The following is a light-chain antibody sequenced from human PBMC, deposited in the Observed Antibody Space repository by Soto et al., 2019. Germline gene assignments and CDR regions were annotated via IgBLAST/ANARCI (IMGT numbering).Light chain of an antibody. CDR1: QSVSSSD. CDR2: GAS. CDR3: QQYKNWPPVT. J-gene: IGKJ4*01. Sequence: EVVLTQSPGTLSLSPGERATLSCRASQSVSSSDLAWYQQKPGQAPRLLISGASGRATGIPARFSGSGSGTEFTLTISSLQSEDFAVYYCQQYKNWPPVTFGGGTKVDIK. V-gene: IGKV3-15*01.